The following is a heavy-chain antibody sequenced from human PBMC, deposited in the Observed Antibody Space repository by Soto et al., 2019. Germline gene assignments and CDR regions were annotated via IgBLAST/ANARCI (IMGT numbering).Heavy chain of an antibody. CDR2: ISYDGSNK. V-gene: IGHV3-30-3*01. Sequence: GGSLRLSCAASGFTFSSYAMHWVRQAPGKGLEWVAVISYDGSNKYYADSVKGRFTISRDNSKNTLYLQMNSLRAEDTAVYYCARGLEMATISRTIFDYWGQGTLVTVSS. CDR3: ARGLEMATISRTIFDY. CDR1: GFTFSSYA. J-gene: IGHJ4*02. D-gene: IGHD5-12*01.